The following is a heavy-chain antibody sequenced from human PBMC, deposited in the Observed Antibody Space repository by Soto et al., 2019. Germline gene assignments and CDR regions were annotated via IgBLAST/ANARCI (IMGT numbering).Heavy chain of an antibody. CDR3: ARASYGDYVGYFDY. CDR2: ISSSSSTI. V-gene: IGHV3-48*02. D-gene: IGHD4-17*01. J-gene: IGHJ4*02. Sequence: EVQLVESGGGLVQPGGSLRLSCAAPGFTFSSYSMNWVRQAPGKGLEWVSYISSSSSTIYYADSVKGRFTISRDNAKNSLYLQMNSLRDEDTAVYYCARASYGDYVGYFDYWGQGTLVTVSS. CDR1: GFTFSSYS.